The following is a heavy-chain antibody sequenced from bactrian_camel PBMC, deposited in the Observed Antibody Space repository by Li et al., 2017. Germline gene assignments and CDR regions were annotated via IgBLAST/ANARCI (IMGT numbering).Heavy chain of an antibody. J-gene: IGHJ4*01. V-gene: IGHV3S40*01. D-gene: IGHD1*01. CDR2: ISHDGTT. Sequence: VQLVESGGGLVQPGGSLRLPCAASEGLIFSSYYMSWVRQAPGKGLEWVSSISHDGTTSYADSVKGRFTVSRDNAKNTAYLQMNNLQSADTALYFCAPGWGVGDYSTQGTQVTVS. CDR1: EGLIFSSYY.